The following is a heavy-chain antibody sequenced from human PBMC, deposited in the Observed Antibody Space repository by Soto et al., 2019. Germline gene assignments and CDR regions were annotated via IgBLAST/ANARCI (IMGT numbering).Heavy chain of an antibody. D-gene: IGHD7-27*01. V-gene: IGHV1-2*02. Sequence: QVQLVQSGAEVKKPGASVKVSCKASGYTFTAYYVHWVRQAPGQGLEWMGWVNPNSGVTSYAQKFQDRVTMTRDTSISTAYMELDRLTSDDTAVYYCARTGDFARELVAWGQGTLVTVCS. CDR1: GYTFTAYY. CDR3: ARTGDFARELVA. J-gene: IGHJ5*02. CDR2: VNPNSGVT.